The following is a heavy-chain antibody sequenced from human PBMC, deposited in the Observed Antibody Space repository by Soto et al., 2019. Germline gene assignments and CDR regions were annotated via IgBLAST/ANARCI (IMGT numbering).Heavy chain of an antibody. Sequence: PSATLSLTGTVSGGSIRSYYWSWIRQPPGKGLEWVGYIYYTGTTTYNPSLKSRVTVSLDTSKRQFSLKLRSVTAADTALYYCARLGDYYQAFDYWGQGALVTVSS. CDR2: IYYTGTT. CDR3: ARLGDYYQAFDY. J-gene: IGHJ4*01. V-gene: IGHV4-59*08. D-gene: IGHD3-22*01. CDR1: GGSIRSYY.